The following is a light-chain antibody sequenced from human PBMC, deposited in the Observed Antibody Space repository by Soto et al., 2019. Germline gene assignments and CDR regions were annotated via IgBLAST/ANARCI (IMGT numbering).Light chain of an antibody. J-gene: IGKJ1*01. CDR2: KAS. V-gene: IGKV1-5*03. CDR1: QSISSW. CDR3: QQYSTYPWT. Sequence: DIQMTQSPSTLSASVGDRVTIACRASQSISSWLAWYQQKPGKVPKLLIYKASTLETGVPSRFSGSGSGTEFTLTISSLQPDDCATYYCQQYSTYPWTFGQGTKVEIK.